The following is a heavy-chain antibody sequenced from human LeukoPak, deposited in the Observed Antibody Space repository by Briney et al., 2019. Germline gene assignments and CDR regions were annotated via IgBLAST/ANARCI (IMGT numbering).Heavy chain of an antibody. V-gene: IGHV4-34*01. CDR3: ARDLITFGGVIATFDY. Sequence: SETLSLTCAVYGGSFSGYYWSWIRQPPGKGLEWIGEINHSGSTNYNPSLKSRVTISVDTSKNQFSLKLSSVTAADTAEYYCARDLITFGGVIATFDYWGQGTLVTVSS. D-gene: IGHD3-16*02. CDR1: GGSFSGYY. J-gene: IGHJ4*02. CDR2: INHSGST.